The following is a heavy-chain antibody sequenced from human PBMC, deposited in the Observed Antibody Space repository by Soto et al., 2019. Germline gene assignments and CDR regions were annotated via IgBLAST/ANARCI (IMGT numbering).Heavy chain of an antibody. Sequence: QVQLVRSGAEEKKPGASVKVSCKASGYTFTTYPMNWLRQAPGQRPEWMGWINVGNGGTKYSQKFQGRVSITRDTSASTAYMQLSRLRSDDTAVYYFATDRGGYCSGGSCPEAWFDPWGQGTLVTVTS. V-gene: IGHV1-3*05. CDR2: INVGNGGT. D-gene: IGHD2-15*01. CDR1: GYTFTTYP. J-gene: IGHJ5*02. CDR3: ATDRGGYCSGGSCPEAWFDP.